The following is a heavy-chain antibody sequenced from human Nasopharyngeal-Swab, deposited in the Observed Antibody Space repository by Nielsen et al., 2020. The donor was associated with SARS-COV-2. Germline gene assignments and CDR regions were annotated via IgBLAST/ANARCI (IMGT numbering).Heavy chain of an antibody. CDR1: GGTFSSYA. CDR3: ARDTIFGLALYYYYGLGV. Sequence: SVKVSCKASGGTFSSYAISWVRQAPGQGLEWMGGIIPIFGTANYAHKFQDRAKITADQSTRTAYMELSSLRSDDTAVYYCARDTIFGLALYYYYGLGVWGQGTTVTVSS. V-gene: IGHV1-69*13. J-gene: IGHJ6*02. D-gene: IGHD3-3*01. CDR2: IIPIFGTA.